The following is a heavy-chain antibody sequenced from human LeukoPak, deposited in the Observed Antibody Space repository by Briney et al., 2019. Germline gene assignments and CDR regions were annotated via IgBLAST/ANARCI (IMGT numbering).Heavy chain of an antibody. D-gene: IGHD5-12*01. J-gene: IGHJ4*02. CDR2: ISGSGGST. CDR3: AKEVATPPIYFGY. V-gene: IGHV3-23*01. CDR1: GFIFSSYS. Sequence: PGGSLRLSCAASGFIFSSYSMNWVRQAQGKGLEWVSVISGSGGSTYYADSVKGRFTISRDNSKNTLYLKMNSLRAEDTAVYYCAKEVATPPIYFGYWGQGTLVTVSS.